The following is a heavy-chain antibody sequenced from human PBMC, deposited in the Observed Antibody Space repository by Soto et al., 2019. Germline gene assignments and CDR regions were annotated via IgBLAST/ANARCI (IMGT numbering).Heavy chain of an antibody. D-gene: IGHD3-9*01. V-gene: IGHV4-30-2*01. Sequence: PSETLSLTCAVSGGSISSGGYSWSWIRQPPGKGLEWIGYIYHSGSTYYNPSLKSRVTTSLDTSKNQFSLKLSSVTAADTAIYYCASLNFDILTGYYAFDLWGQGTMVTVS. CDR1: GGSISSGGYS. J-gene: IGHJ3*01. CDR3: ASLNFDILTGYYAFDL. CDR2: IYHSGST.